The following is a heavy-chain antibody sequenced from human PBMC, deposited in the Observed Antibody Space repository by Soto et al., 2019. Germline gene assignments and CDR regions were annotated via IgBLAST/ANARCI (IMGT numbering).Heavy chain of an antibody. Sequence: QVQLQESGPGLVKPSQTLSLTCTVSGGSISSGGYYWSWIRQHPGKGLEWIGYIYYSGSTYYNPSLKSRVTISVDTSKNQFSLKLSSVTAADTAVYYCARDSRFVVAGTIHGMDVWGQGTTVTVSS. J-gene: IGHJ6*02. CDR3: ARDSRFVVAGTIHGMDV. D-gene: IGHD6-19*01. CDR1: GGSISSGGYY. V-gene: IGHV4-31*03. CDR2: IYYSGST.